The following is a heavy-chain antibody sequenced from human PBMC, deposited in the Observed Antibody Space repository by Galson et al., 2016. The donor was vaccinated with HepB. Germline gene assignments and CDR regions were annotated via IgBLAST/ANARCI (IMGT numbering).Heavy chain of an antibody. V-gene: IGHV3-43D*04. CDR1: GFTFDDYA. CDR2: IGWDGGSA. D-gene: IGHD3-22*01. CDR3: ARGSYYYDNSGYYYTLADH. Sequence: SLRLSCAASGFTFDDYAMHWVRQGPGKRLEWISLIGWDGGSAHYADSVKGRFTISRDNSKNTLYLQMNSLRAEDTAVYYCARGSYYYDNSGYYYTLADHWGQGTLVTFSS. J-gene: IGHJ4*02.